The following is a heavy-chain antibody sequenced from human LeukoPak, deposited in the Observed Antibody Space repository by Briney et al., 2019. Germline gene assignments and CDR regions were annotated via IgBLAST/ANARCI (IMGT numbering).Heavy chain of an antibody. Sequence: PGGTLRLSCAASGVTFSSHWMSWVRQAPGPGLEWVANIKQDGSARSCAASVQGRFTISRDNAKNSVYLQMNRLRAEDAAVYYCARDLDGGYSWNDIPAFDIWGQGTMVTVSS. CDR3: ARDLDGGYSWNDIPAFDI. J-gene: IGHJ3*02. CDR2: IKQDGSAR. CDR1: GVTFSSHW. V-gene: IGHV3-7*03. D-gene: IGHD1-1*01.